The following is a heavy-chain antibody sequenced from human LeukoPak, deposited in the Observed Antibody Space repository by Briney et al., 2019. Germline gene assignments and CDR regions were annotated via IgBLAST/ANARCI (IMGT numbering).Heavy chain of an antibody. CDR3: ARAGYSSGWYPLSDWFDP. Sequence: PGGSLRLSCAASGFTFSSYSMNWVRQAPGKGLEWVSYISSSSNTIYSADSVKGRFTISRDNAKNSLYLQMNSLRAEDTAVYYCARAGYSSGWYPLSDWFDPWGQGTLVTVSS. J-gene: IGHJ5*02. CDR1: GFTFSSYS. D-gene: IGHD6-19*01. CDR2: ISSSSNTI. V-gene: IGHV3-48*01.